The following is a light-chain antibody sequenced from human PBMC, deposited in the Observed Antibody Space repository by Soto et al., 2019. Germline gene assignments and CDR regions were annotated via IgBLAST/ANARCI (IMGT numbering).Light chain of an antibody. Sequence: EIVMTQSPATLSVSPGERATLSCRASQSVSTNLAWYQQRPGQAPRLLIYHASERAPGVPGRFSGSGSGTEFTLTISSLQSEDFAVYFCQHYNDWLGAFGQGTKLE. CDR2: HAS. V-gene: IGKV3-15*01. CDR3: QHYNDWLGA. J-gene: IGKJ2*01. CDR1: QSVSTN.